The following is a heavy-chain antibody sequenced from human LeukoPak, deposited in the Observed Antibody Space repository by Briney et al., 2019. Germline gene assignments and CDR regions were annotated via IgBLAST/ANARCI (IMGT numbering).Heavy chain of an antibody. CDR1: GFTFSNAW. V-gene: IGHV3-15*01. Sequence: GGSLRLSCAASGFTFSNAWMSWVRQAPGKGLEWVGRIKSKTDGGTTDYAAPVKGRFTISRDDSKNTLYLQMNSLKTEDTAVYYCTTWSGYQHAFDIWGQGTMVTVSS. D-gene: IGHD3-3*01. J-gene: IGHJ3*02. CDR2: IKSKTDGGTT. CDR3: TTWSGYQHAFDI.